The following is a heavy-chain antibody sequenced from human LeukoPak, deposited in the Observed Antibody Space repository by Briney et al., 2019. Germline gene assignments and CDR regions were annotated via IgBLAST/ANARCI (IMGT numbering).Heavy chain of an antibody. CDR2: IIPIFGIA. Sequence: ASEKVSCKASGGTFSSYAISWVRQAPGQGLEWMGRIIPIFGIANYAQKFQGRVTITADKSTSTAYMELSSLRSEDTAVYYCARGMTTVTTWWFDPWGQGTLVTVSS. J-gene: IGHJ5*02. CDR3: ARGMTTVTTWWFDP. CDR1: GGTFSSYA. D-gene: IGHD4-17*01. V-gene: IGHV1-69*04.